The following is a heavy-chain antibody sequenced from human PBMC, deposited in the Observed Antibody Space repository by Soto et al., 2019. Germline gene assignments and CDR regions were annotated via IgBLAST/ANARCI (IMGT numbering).Heavy chain of an antibody. Sequence: SETLSLTCTVSGGSISSSSYYWGWIRQPPGKGLEWIGSIYYSGSTYYNPSLKSRVTISVDTSKNQFSLKLSSVTAADTAVYYCARVGSSWVPRSNTPTIFDYWGQGTLVTVSS. D-gene: IGHD6-13*01. J-gene: IGHJ4*02. V-gene: IGHV4-39*01. CDR1: GGSISSSSYY. CDR2: IYYSGST. CDR3: ARVGSSWVPRSNTPTIFDY.